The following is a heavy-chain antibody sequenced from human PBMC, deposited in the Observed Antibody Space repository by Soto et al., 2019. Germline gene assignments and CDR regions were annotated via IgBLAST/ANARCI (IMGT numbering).Heavy chain of an antibody. Sequence: PSETLSLTCGVSGCSSTTACDWGWIRQPPGKGLEWMGTIFHSGITYYDPSLKSRVTISVDTSKNQFSLKLRSVTAADTAVYYCARNGSQRFFDYWGRGTLVT. V-gene: IGHV4-38-2*01. CDR2: IFHSGIT. J-gene: IGHJ4*02. D-gene: IGHD3-10*01. CDR3: ARNGSQRFFDY. CDR1: GCSSTTACD.